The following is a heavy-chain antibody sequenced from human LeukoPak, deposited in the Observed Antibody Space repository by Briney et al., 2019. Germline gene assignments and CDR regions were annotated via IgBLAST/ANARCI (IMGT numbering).Heavy chain of an antibody. CDR1: GFTFTTYN. CDR2: IGATSTNI. CDR3: VRESILTGYYDFDL. D-gene: IGHD3-9*01. J-gene: IGHJ4*02. V-gene: IGHV3-21*01. Sequence: GGSLRLSCAASGFTFTTYNMNWVRQPPGKGLEWVSSIGATSTNIYYADSLKGRFTISRDNAKNSLYLQMNSLRAEDTAVYYCVRESILTGYYDFDLWGQGTRVTVSS.